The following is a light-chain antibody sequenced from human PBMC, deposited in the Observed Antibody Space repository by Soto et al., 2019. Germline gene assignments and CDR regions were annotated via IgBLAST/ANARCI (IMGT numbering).Light chain of an antibody. CDR2: GAS. V-gene: IGKV3-20*01. CDR3: HQYDSSPLA. J-gene: IGKJ4*01. CDR1: QRVSSSY. Sequence: EIVLTQSPGTLSLSPGERATISCRASQRVSSSYLAWYQQKPGQAPRLLIYGASSRATGIPDRFSGSGSGTAFTLTISSLEPEDFAVDYCHQYDSSPLAFGGGTKVEIK.